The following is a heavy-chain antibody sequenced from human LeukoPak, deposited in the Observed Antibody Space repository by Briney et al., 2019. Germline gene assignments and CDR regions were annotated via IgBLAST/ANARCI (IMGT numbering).Heavy chain of an antibody. CDR2: ISRGGAYT. J-gene: IGHJ4*02. CDR3: AKDRNIVGATYFDY. D-gene: IGHD1-26*01. CDR1: GFTFGTYD. V-gene: IGHV3-23*01. Sequence: GGSLRLSCAASGFTFGTYDMYWIRQAPGKGLECVSSISRGGAYTYYADSVKGRFTISRDNSKNTMYLQMNSLRAEDTAVYYCAKDRNIVGATYFDYWGQGTLVTVSS.